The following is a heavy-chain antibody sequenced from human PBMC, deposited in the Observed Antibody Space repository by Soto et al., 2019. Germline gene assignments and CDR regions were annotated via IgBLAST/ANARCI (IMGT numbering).Heavy chain of an antibody. CDR2: IYYSGST. J-gene: IGHJ4*02. Sequence: PSETLSLTCTVPGGSISSYYWSWIRQPPGKGLEWIGYIYYSGSTNYNPSLKSRVTISVDTSKNQFSLKLSSVTAADTAVYYCARDLGRSGPLDYCGQGTLVTVSS. V-gene: IGHV4-59*01. D-gene: IGHD3-10*01. CDR3: ARDLGRSGPLDY. CDR1: GGSISSYY.